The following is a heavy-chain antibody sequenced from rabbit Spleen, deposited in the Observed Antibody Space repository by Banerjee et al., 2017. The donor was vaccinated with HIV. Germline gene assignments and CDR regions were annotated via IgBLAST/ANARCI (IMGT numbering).Heavy chain of an antibody. Sequence: QSLEESGGGLVTPGGTLTLTCTASGSDISSYYMCWVRQAPGKGLEWIACIYGGSSGNTYYASWAKGRLTISKTSSTTVTLQMTSLTVADTATYFCGRLTSSDRYFDLWGPGTLVTVS. CDR1: GSDISSYY. D-gene: IGHD1-1*01. V-gene: IGHV1S40*01. CDR2: IYGGSSGNT. CDR3: GRLTSSDRYFDL. J-gene: IGHJ4*01.